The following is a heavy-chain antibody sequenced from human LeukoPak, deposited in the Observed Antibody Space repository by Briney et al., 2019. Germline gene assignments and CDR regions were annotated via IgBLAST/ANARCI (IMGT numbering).Heavy chain of an antibody. Sequence: GGSLRLSCAASGFTFSSYAMSWVRQAPGKGLEWVSSISGSGGSTYYADSVKGRFTISRDNSKNTLYLQMNSLRAEDTAVYYCAKRGDFWSGSLWYFDYWGQGTLVTVSS. J-gene: IGHJ4*02. D-gene: IGHD3-3*01. V-gene: IGHV3-23*01. CDR3: AKRGDFWSGSLWYFDY. CDR1: GFTFSSYA. CDR2: ISGSGGST.